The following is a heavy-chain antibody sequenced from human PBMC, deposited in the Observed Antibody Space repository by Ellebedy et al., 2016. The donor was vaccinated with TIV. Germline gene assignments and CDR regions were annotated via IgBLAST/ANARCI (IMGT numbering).Heavy chain of an antibody. V-gene: IGHV3-30-3*01. J-gene: IGHJ4*02. D-gene: IGHD6-19*01. CDR3: AKEALAV. CDR1: GFTFSSYA. Sequence: PGGSLRLSCTVSGFTFSSYAIHWVRLAPGKGLEWVTLISYDGSEKYNADSVKGRFTISRDNSKNPLYLQMNSLRVDDTAMYYCAKEALAVWGQGTLVTVSS. CDR2: ISYDGSEK.